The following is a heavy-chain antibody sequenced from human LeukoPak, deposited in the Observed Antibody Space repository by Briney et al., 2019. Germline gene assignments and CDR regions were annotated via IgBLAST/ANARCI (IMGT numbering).Heavy chain of an antibody. V-gene: IGHV3-48*04. Sequence: GGSLRLSCAASGFTFSSYSMNWVRQAPGKGLEWVSYISSSGSTIYYADSVKGRFTISRDNAKNSLYLQMNSLRAEDTAVYYCAREPGDYGDYRYFDYWGQGTLVTVSS. D-gene: IGHD4-17*01. CDR2: ISSSGSTI. CDR3: AREPGDYGDYRYFDY. CDR1: GFTFSSYS. J-gene: IGHJ4*02.